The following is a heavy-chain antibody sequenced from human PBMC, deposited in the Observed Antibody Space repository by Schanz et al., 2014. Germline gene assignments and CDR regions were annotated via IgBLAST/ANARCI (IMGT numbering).Heavy chain of an antibody. D-gene: IGHD3-10*01. V-gene: IGHV3-74*02. CDR3: ARPALWFGDNCFDP. Sequence: EVQLVESGGGLVQPGGSLRLSCAASGITFSSHSFNWVRQAPGKGLVWVSRIKSDGSSTSYADSVKGRFTISRDNAKNTLYLQMNSLRAEDTAVYYCARPALWFGDNCFDPWGQGTLVTVSS. CDR2: IKSDGSST. J-gene: IGHJ5*02. CDR1: GITFSSHS.